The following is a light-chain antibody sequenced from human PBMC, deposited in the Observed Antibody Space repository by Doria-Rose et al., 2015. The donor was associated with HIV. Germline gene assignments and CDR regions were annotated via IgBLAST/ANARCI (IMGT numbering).Light chain of an antibody. Sequence: DIRVTQSPSSLSASVGDRVTITCRASQGITSSLAWYQQKPGKAPKVIVYAASKLASGVPSRFSGSESGTDFTLTITSLQPEDVATYYCQQSYSTPNTFGQGTKLEIK. V-gene: IGKV1-NL1*01. J-gene: IGKJ2*01. CDR1: QGITSS. CDR3: QQSYSTPNT. CDR2: AAS.